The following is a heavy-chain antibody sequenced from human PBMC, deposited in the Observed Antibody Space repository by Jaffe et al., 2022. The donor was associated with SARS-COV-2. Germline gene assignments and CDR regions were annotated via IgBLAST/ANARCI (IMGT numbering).Heavy chain of an antibody. J-gene: IGHJ6*03. D-gene: IGHD3-9*01. CDR1: GFTFSSYS. CDR3: ARDNPTGYYKYYYYMDV. CDR2: ISSSSSYI. Sequence: EVQLVESGGGLVKPGGSLRLSCAASGFTFSSYSMNWVRQAPGKGLEWVSSISSSSSYIYYADSVKGRFTISRDNAKNSLYLQMNSLRAEDTAVYYCARDNPTGYYKYYYYMDVWGKGTTVTVSS. V-gene: IGHV3-21*01.